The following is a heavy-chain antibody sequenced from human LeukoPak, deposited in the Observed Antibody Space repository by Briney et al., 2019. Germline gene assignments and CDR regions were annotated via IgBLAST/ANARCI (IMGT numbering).Heavy chain of an antibody. CDR2: IYTSGST. J-gene: IGHJ6*03. CDR3: ARDSSGYSGYDYYYMDV. D-gene: IGHD1-26*01. Sequence: SETLSLTCTVSGGSISSGSYYWSWIRQPAGKGLEWIGRIYTSGSTNYNPSLKSRVTISVDTSKNQFSLKLSSVTAAGTAVYYCARDSSGYSGYDYYYMDVWGKGTTVTISS. CDR1: GGSISSGSYY. V-gene: IGHV4-61*02.